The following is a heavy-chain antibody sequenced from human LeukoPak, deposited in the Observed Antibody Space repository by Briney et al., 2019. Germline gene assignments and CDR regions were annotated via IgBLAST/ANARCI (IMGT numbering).Heavy chain of an antibody. CDR1: GGSISSSTYY. J-gene: IGHJ5*02. CDR2: IYYSGRT. D-gene: IGHD6-6*01. Sequence: SETLSLTCTVSGGSISSSTYYWGWIRQPPGKGLEWIGSIYYSGRTYYNPSLKSRLTISVDTSKNQFSLKLSSVTAADTAVYYCARRDIAARLNWFDPWGQGTLVTASS. CDR3: ARRDIAARLNWFDP. V-gene: IGHV4-39*01.